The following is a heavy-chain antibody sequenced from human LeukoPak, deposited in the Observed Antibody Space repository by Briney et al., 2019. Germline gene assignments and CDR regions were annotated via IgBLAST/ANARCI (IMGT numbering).Heavy chain of an antibody. CDR1: GGSFSGYY. D-gene: IGHD3-3*01. Sequence: SETLSLTCAVYGGSFSGYYWSWIRQPPGKGLEWIGEINHSGSTNYNPSLKSRVTISVDTSKNQFSLKLSSVTAADTAVYYCARARSFGVSHFDYWGQGTLVTVSS. CDR2: INHSGST. CDR3: ARARSFGVSHFDY. V-gene: IGHV4-34*01. J-gene: IGHJ4*02.